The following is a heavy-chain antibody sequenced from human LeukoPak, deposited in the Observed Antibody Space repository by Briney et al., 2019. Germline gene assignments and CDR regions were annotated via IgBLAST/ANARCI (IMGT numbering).Heavy chain of an antibody. J-gene: IGHJ3*02. CDR1: GFTVSSNY. CDR3: ARDRGRRRMITFGDAFDI. D-gene: IGHD3-16*01. CDR2: IYRAGRT. Sequence: GGSLRLSCAASGFTVSSNYMSWVRQAPGKGLEWVSVIYRAGRTYYSDSVKGRFTISRDNSKNTLYLQMNSLRAEDTAVYYCARDRGRRRMITFGDAFDIWGQGTMVTVSS. V-gene: IGHV3-66*01.